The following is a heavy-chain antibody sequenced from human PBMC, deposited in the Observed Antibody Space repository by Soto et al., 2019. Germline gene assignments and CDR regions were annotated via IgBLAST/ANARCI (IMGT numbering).Heavy chain of an antibody. D-gene: IGHD4-4*01. CDR2: IRGSGIST. CDR1: GFTFSTYP. V-gene: IGHV3-23*01. J-gene: IGHJ6*02. CDR3: VKPPVITASYYYYDMDV. Sequence: EAQLLESGGGLVQPGGSLRLSCAASGFTFSTYPISWVRQAPGKGLEGAPGIRGSGISTYYTDSVKGRFTISRDNSKNTVFLQMNSLRDEDTAVYYCVKPPVITASYYYYDMDVWGQGTTVTVSS.